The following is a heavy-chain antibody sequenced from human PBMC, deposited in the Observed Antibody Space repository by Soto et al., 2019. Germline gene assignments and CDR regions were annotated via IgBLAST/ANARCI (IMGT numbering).Heavy chain of an antibody. D-gene: IGHD3-10*01. J-gene: IGHJ6*01. CDR3: VRDTGRRSNSMDV. V-gene: IGHV3-30*04. CDR2: ILNDGSYQ. CDR1: GSMFRKYA. Sequence: PGGSLRLSCVGSGSMFRKYALTWVRQAPGKGLEWVADILNDGSYQFYADSVKGRFTISRDNSKNILYLQMNNLRVEDTAVYYCVRDTGRRSNSMDVWGRGTTVTVSS.